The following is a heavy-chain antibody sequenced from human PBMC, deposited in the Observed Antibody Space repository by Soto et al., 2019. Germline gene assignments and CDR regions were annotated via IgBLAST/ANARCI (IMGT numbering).Heavy chain of an antibody. CDR2: ISYDGSNK. Sequence: GGSLRLSCAASGFTFSSYGMHWVRQAPGKGLEWVAVISYDGSNKYYADSVKGRFTISRDNSKNTLYLQMNSLRAEDTAVYYCAKDLTGTTGGMDVWGQGTTVTVSS. D-gene: IGHD1-7*01. V-gene: IGHV3-30*18. J-gene: IGHJ6*02. CDR3: AKDLTGTTGGMDV. CDR1: GFTFSSYG.